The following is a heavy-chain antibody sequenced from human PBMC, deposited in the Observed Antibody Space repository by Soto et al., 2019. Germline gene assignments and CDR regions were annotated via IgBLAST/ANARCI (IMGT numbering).Heavy chain of an antibody. J-gene: IGHJ4*02. CDR2: ISWDGGST. CDR3: AKDGNSGSYYLFDY. D-gene: IGHD1-26*01. V-gene: IGHV3-43*01. Sequence: SLRLSCAASGFTFDDYIMHWVRQAPGKGLEWVSLISWDGGSTYYADSVKGRFAISRDNSKNSLYLQMNSLRTEDTALYYCAKDGNSGSYYLFDYWGQGTLVTVSS. CDR1: GFTFDDYI.